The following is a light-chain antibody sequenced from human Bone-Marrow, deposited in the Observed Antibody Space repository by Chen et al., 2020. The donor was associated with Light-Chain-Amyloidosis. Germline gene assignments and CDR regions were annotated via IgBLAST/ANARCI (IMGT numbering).Light chain of an antibody. CDR1: SGSIATNY. CDR2: EDD. V-gene: IGLV6-57*01. Sequence: NFMLTQPPSVSASPGYTVIISCTRRSGSIATNYVQWYPQRPGSSPTTVIYEDDQRPSGVPDRFSGSIDRSSNSASLTISGLKTEDEADYYCQSYQGSSQGVFGGGTKLTVL. CDR3: QSYQGSSQGV. J-gene: IGLJ3*02.